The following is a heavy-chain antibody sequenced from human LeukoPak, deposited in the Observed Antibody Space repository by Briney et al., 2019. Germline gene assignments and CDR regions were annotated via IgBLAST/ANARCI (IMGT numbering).Heavy chain of an antibody. J-gene: IGHJ4*02. Sequence: GGSLRLSCAASGFTFSTYAMTWVRQAPGKGLEWVSAISGSGGSTYYADSVKGRFTISRDNSKNTLYLQMNSQRAEDTAVYYCAKALAAAGTGNYFDYWGQGTLVTVSS. CDR3: AKALAAAGTGNYFDY. D-gene: IGHD6-13*01. CDR2: ISGSGGST. CDR1: GFTFSTYA. V-gene: IGHV3-23*01.